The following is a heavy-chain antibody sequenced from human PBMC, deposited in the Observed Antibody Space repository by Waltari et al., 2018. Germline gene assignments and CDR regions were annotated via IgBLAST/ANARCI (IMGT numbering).Heavy chain of an antibody. Sequence: EVQLVESGGGLVKPGGSLRLSCAASGFTFSSYSMNWVRQAPGKGVGWVATIRSSSRYIDYADAVKGRFTISRDNAKNSLYLQMNSLRAEDTAVYYCARDSSGWYRYWYFDLWGRGTLVTVSS. D-gene: IGHD6-19*01. CDR3: ARDSSGWYRYWYFDL. CDR1: GFTFSSYS. CDR2: IRSSSRYI. J-gene: IGHJ2*01. V-gene: IGHV3-21*01.